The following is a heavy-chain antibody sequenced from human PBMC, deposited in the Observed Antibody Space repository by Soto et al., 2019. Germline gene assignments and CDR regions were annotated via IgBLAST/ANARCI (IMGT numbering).Heavy chain of an antibody. CDR2: ISSNGGST. D-gene: IGHD3-16*02. CDR3: VKDRWIDY. CDR1: GFPFSTYA. Sequence: GGSRLLSCSASGFPFSTYAMHWVRQAPGKGLQYVSSISSNGGSTYYPGSVKGRFTISRDNSKNTLYLQMSSLRAEDTAVYYCVKDRWIDYWGQGTLVTVSS. V-gene: IGHV3-64D*06. J-gene: IGHJ4*02.